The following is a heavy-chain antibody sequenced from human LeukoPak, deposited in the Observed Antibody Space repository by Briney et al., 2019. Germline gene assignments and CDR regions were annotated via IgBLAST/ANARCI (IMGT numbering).Heavy chain of an antibody. V-gene: IGHV4-34*01. CDR1: GGSFSGYY. Sequence: PSETLSLTCAVYGGSFSGYYWSWIRQPPEKGLEWIGEINHSGSTNYNPSLKSRVTISVDTSKNQFSLKLSSVTAADTAVYYCARGRITMVRGVTRGNWFDPWGQGTLVTVSS. J-gene: IGHJ5*02. D-gene: IGHD3-10*01. CDR2: INHSGST. CDR3: ARGRITMVRGVTRGNWFDP.